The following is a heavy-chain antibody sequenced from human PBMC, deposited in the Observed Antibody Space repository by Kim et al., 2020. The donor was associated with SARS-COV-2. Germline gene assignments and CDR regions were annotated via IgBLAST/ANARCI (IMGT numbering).Heavy chain of an antibody. CDR2: FXXXXXXT. Sequence: GGSLRLSCAASGFISSSYAMTWVRQAPGKGLEXVXXFXXXXXXTYXAXSEEGRFTXXRDTSGNTLYLXXNSVRXEDTAIYXXXKGGTLGKDSXYGMKVWG. J-gene: IGHJ6*02. CDR3: XKGGTLGKDSXYGMKV. CDR1: GFISSSYA. V-gene: IGHV3-23*01. D-gene: IGHD1-1*01.